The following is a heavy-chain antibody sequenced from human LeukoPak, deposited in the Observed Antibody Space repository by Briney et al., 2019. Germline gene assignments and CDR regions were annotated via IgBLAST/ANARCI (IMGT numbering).Heavy chain of an antibody. Sequence: APVKVSCKASGYTFTGYYIHWVRQAPGQGLEWMGWINPNSGGTNYAQKFQGRVTMTRDTSISTAYMELSRLRSDDTAVYYCARDQVWFDPWGQGTLVTVSS. J-gene: IGHJ5*02. CDR2: INPNSGGT. CDR3: ARDQVWFDP. V-gene: IGHV1-2*02. CDR1: GYTFTGYY.